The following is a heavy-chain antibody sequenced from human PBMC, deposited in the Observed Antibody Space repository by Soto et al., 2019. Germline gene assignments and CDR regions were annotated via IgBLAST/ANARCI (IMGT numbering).Heavy chain of an antibody. CDR3: ARVNEVQAVGKEFYYYDMDV. Sequence: HPGGSLRLSCAASGFSFSNYEMNWVRQAPGKGLEWVSYISSSGSTIYYADSVRGRFTISRDNSKNSLYLQMNSLRAEDTALYYCARVNEVQAVGKEFYYYDMDVWGQGTTVTVSS. V-gene: IGHV3-48*03. CDR2: ISSSGSTI. D-gene: IGHD6-13*01. CDR1: GFSFSNYE. J-gene: IGHJ6*02.